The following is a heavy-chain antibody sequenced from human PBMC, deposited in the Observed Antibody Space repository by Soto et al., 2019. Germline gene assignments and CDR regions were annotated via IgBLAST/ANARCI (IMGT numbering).Heavy chain of an antibody. J-gene: IGHJ4*02. Sequence: SETLSLTCTVSGYSISSGYYWGWIRQPPGKGLEWIGSIYHSGSTYYNPSLKSRVTISVDTSKNQFSLKLSSVTAADTAVYYCARVVAATLFDYWGQGTLVTVSS. CDR3: ARVVAATLFDY. V-gene: IGHV4-38-2*02. D-gene: IGHD2-15*01. CDR2: IYHSGST. CDR1: GYSISSGYY.